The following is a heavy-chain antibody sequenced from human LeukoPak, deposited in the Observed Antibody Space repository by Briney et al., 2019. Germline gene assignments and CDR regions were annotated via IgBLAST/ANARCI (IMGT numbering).Heavy chain of an antibody. CDR2: IYYSGST. CDR1: GGSISSSSYY. Sequence: SETLSLTCTVSGGSISSSSYYWGWIRQPPGKGLEWIGSIYYSGSTYYNPSLKSRVTISVDTSKNQFSLKLSSVTAADTAVYFCARGPYSYDSSGAFDIWGQGTNGHRLF. D-gene: IGHD3-22*01. CDR3: ARGPYSYDSSGAFDI. V-gene: IGHV4-39*07. J-gene: IGHJ3*02.